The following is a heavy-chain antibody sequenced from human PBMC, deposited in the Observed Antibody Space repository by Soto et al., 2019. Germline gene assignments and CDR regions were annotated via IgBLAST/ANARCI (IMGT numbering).Heavy chain of an antibody. V-gene: IGHV1-69*01. CDR3: ARGGDCSSTRCYAYYYYGMDV. D-gene: IGHD2-2*01. CDR1: GGTFSSYA. Sequence: VQLVQSGAEVKKPGSSVKVSCKASGGTFSSYAISWVRQAPGQGLEWMGGLIPIFGTANYAQKFQGRVTITADESTSTAYMELSSLRSEDTAVYYFARGGDCSSTRCYAYYYYGMDVWVQGTTVTVSS. J-gene: IGHJ6*02. CDR2: LIPIFGTA.